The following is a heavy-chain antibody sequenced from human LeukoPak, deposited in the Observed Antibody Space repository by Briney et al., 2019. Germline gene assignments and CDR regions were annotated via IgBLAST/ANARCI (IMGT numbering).Heavy chain of an antibody. V-gene: IGHV6-1*01. Sequence: SQTLSLTCAIPGGSVSSNSAAWNWIRQSPSSGLEWLGRTYHRSKWYNDYAVSVKSRISISPDTSKNQFSLQLNSVTPEDTAVYYCARATGQEEWLSWGIFDYWGQGTLVTVSS. CDR3: ARATGQEEWLSWGIFDY. CDR1: GGSVSSNSAA. J-gene: IGHJ4*02. D-gene: IGHD6-19*01. CDR2: TYHRSKWYN.